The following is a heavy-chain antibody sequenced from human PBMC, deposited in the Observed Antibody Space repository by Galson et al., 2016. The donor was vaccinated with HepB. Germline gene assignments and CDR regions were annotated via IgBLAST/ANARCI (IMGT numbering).Heavy chain of an antibody. CDR2: IDHSGST. Sequence: LSLTCAVSGDSISSYNCWTWVRQPPGKGLDWIGEIDHSGSTNYNPSLRSRVTISVDKSKNHFSLKMRSVTAADTAVYYCAREKTEDIVEVPAAHYGLDVWGQGTTVTVSS. D-gene: IGHD2-2*01. J-gene: IGHJ6*02. CDR1: GDSISSYNC. V-gene: IGHV4-4*02. CDR3: AREKTEDIVEVPAAHYGLDV.